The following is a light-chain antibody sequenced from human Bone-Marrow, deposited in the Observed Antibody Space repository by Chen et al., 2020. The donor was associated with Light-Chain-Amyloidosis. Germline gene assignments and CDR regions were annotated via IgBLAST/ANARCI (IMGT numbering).Light chain of an antibody. Sequence: SYELTQPPSVSVSPGQTARITCSGDDLPTKYAYWYQQKPGQAPVLVIHRDTDRPSGIAERFSGYSTGATATLTRSGVQAEDEAEYHCQSADSSGTYEVRFGGGTKLTVL. V-gene: IGLV3-25*03. CDR2: RDT. CDR3: QSADSSGTYEVR. CDR1: DLPTKY. J-gene: IGLJ2*01.